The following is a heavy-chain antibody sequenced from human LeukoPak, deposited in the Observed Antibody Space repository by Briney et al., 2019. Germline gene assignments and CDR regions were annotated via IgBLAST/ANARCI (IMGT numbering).Heavy chain of an antibody. CDR2: IYYGGNI. CDR1: GGSIGTSCYC. J-gene: IGHJ4*02. Sequence: PSETLSLTCSVSGGSIGTSCYCWGWIRQPPGKGLEWLGTIYYGGNINYNLSLKSRLTISADTSNNQLSLKLRSVTAADTAVYYCAIGEANYGHSVFDYWGQGTLVTVSS. CDR3: AIGEANYGHSVFDY. D-gene: IGHD4-17*01. V-gene: IGHV4-39*01.